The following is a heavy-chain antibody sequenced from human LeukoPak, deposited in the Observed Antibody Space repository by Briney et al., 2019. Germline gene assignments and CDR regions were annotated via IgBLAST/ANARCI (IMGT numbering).Heavy chain of an antibody. J-gene: IGHJ3*02. V-gene: IGHV1-24*01. CDR3: ATVSGTVTRDAFDI. Sequence: ASVKVSCKVSGYTLTELSMHWVRQAPGKGLEWMGGFDPEDGETIYAQKFQGRVTMTEDTSTDTAYMELSSLRSEDTAVHYCATVSGTVTRDAFDIWGQGTMVTVSS. D-gene: IGHD4-17*01. CDR2: FDPEDGET. CDR1: GYTLTELS.